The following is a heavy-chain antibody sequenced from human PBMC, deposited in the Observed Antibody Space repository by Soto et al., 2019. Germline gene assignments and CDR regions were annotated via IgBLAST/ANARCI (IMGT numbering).Heavy chain of an antibody. CDR3: ARAFDSSSWYWWGY. J-gene: IGHJ4*02. CDR1: GYTFSNYY. Sequence: QVQLVQSGAEVKKPGASVKVSCKTSGYTFSNYYMHWVRQAPGQGLEWMGMINPTGGSTRYAQKFQGRATMTRETSTNTFYMELSSLSSDDTALYYCARAFDSSSWYWWGYWGQGTLVTVSS. D-gene: IGHD6-13*01. V-gene: IGHV1-46*01. CDR2: INPTGGST.